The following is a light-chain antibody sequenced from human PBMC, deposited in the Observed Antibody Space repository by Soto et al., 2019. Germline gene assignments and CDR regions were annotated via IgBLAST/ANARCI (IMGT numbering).Light chain of an antibody. CDR2: DVS. Sequence: HSALTQPASVSGSPGQSIAISCTGTSSDVGGYNYVSWYQHHPGKAPKLMIYDVSNRPSGVSNRSSGSKSGNTASLIISGLQAEDEADYYCSSYTSSSTLSTYVFGTGTKVTVL. CDR3: SSYTSSSTLSTYV. V-gene: IGLV2-14*03. J-gene: IGLJ1*01. CDR1: SSDVGGYNY.